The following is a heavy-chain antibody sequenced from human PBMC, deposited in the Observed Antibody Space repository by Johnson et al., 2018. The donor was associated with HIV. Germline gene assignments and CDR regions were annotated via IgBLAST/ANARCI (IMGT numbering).Heavy chain of an antibody. Sequence: MQLVESGGGLVKPGGSLRLSCVASGFIFSNYWMHWVRQAPGKGLVWVSRINTDGTNSAFADFLKGRSTISRDNAKSTLYLQMNSLEAEDTAVYYCARYNGGAVDSWGPWTMVTVSS. CDR1: GFIFSNYW. CDR2: INTDGTNS. CDR3: ARYNGGAVDS. J-gene: IGHJ3*02. D-gene: IGHD4-23*01. V-gene: IGHV3-74*02.